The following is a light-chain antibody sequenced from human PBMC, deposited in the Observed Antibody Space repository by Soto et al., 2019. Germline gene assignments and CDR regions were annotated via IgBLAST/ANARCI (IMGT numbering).Light chain of an antibody. CDR3: QELNSYPRT. Sequence: DIQMTQSPSSLSASVGDRVTITCRASQSISSYLNWYQQKPGKAPKLLIYAASSLQSGVPSRFSGSGSGTEFTLTISRLQPEDFATYYCQELNSYPRTFGQGTKVDIK. CDR2: AAS. V-gene: IGKV1-39*01. J-gene: IGKJ1*01. CDR1: QSISSY.